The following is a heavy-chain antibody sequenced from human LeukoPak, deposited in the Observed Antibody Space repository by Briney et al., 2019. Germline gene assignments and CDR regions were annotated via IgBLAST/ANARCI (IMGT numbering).Heavy chain of an antibody. CDR2: IYYSGST. J-gene: IGHJ6*02. D-gene: IGHD1-26*01. CDR1: GGSINSHY. CDR3: TRVGGGNYYYLYGLDV. Sequence: SETLSLTCNVSGGSINSHYWSWMRQPPGKGLEWLGYIYYSGSTTYNPSLQGRVTIAVDTSKKQFSLKLSSVTAADTAVYYCTRVGGGNYYYLYGLDVWGQGTTVTVSS. V-gene: IGHV4-59*11.